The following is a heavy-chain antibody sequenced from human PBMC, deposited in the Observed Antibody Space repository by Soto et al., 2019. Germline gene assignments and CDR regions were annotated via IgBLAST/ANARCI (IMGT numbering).Heavy chain of an antibody. Sequence: SETLSLTCTVSGGSISNSRYYWAWIRQPPGKGLDCFGSIFHTGNTYYNPSLRSRVTISVETSKNFFSLKLPFLTAADTVFFYCARDYYDSSDYTTNWFDPWGQGTLVTVSS. V-gene: IGHV4-39*02. CDR1: GGSISNSRYY. J-gene: IGHJ5*02. CDR2: IFHTGNT. CDR3: ARDYYDSSDYTTNWFDP. D-gene: IGHD3-22*01.